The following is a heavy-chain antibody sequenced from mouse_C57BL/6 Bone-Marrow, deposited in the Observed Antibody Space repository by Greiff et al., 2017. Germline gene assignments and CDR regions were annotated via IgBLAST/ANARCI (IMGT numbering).Heavy chain of an antibody. J-gene: IGHJ3*01. D-gene: IGHD2-1*01. V-gene: IGHV1-15*01. Sequence: QVQLQQSGAELVRPGASVTLSCKASGYTITDYEMHWVKQTPVHGLEWIGAIDPETGGTAYNQKFKGKAILTADKSSSTAYMELRSLTSEDSAVYYCTRSLCYGNYWFAYWGQGTLVTVSA. CDR3: TRSLCYGNYWFAY. CDR1: GYTITDYE. CDR2: IDPETGGT.